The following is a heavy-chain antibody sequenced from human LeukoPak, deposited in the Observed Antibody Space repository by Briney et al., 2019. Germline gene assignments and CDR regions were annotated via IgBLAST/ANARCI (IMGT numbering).Heavy chain of an antibody. D-gene: IGHD3-9*01. CDR1: GFTFGDYA. CDR2: IRSKAYGGTT. Sequence: GGSLRLSCTASGFTFGDYAMSWVRQAPGKGLEWVGFIRSKAYGGTTEYAASVKGRFTISRDDSKSIAYLQMNSLKTEDTAVYYCTRAGYDILTGSSLLDYWGQGTLVTVSS. CDR3: TRAGYDILTGSSLLDY. V-gene: IGHV3-49*04. J-gene: IGHJ4*02.